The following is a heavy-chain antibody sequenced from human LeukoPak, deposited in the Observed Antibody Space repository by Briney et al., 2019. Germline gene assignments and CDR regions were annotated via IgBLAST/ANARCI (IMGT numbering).Heavy chain of an antibody. J-gene: IGHJ4*02. Sequence: AGSLRLSCAASGFAFSAYCMHWVRQAPGKGLEWVSRINEDATTITYADSVKGRFIISRDNSKKSLYLQMNNLRAEDTAVYYCVRDLILVWTPGDDFDFWGQGTLVIVSS. D-gene: IGHD3-16*01. V-gene: IGHV3-74*01. CDR2: INEDATTI. CDR3: VRDLILVWTPGDDFDF. CDR1: GFAFSAYC.